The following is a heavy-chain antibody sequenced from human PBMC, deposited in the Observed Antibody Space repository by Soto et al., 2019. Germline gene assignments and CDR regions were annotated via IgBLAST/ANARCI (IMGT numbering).Heavy chain of an antibody. CDR3: ARARGYCSGGSCYSFAFDI. J-gene: IGHJ3*02. D-gene: IGHD2-15*01. CDR1: GGSISSGGYS. CDR2: IYHSGST. V-gene: IGHV4-30-2*01. Sequence: SETLSLTCAVSGGSISSGGYSWSWIRQPPGKGLEWIGYIYHSGSTYYNPSLKSRVTISVDRSKNQFSLKLSSVTAADTAVYYCARARGYCSGGSCYSFAFDIWGQGTMVT.